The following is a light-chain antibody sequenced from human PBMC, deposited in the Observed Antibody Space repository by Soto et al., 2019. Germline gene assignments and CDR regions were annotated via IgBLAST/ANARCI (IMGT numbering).Light chain of an antibody. V-gene: IGKV1-5*03. Sequence: DIQMTQSPSTLSASVGDRVTITCRASQSISSWVAWYQHEPGKAPKLLISTASSLESGVPSRFSGSGSGTEFALTISSLQPDDFATYYCQQYSTYPWTFGQGTKVEIK. CDR2: TAS. J-gene: IGKJ1*01. CDR1: QSISSW. CDR3: QQYSTYPWT.